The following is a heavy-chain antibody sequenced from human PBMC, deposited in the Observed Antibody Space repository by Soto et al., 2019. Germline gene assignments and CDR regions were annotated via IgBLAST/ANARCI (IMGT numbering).Heavy chain of an antibody. CDR2: ISNSGSTI. V-gene: IGHV3-11*01. CDR3: ARWLAYGDYGSLDP. Sequence: QVQLVEAGGGLVKPGGSLRLSCAASEFTFSDYYMTWIRQAPGKGLVWVSYISNSGSTIYYGDSVKGRFTISRDNAKNSLYLQMNSLRAEVTAVYYCARWLAYGDYGSLDPWGQGTLVTVSP. CDR1: EFTFSDYY. D-gene: IGHD4-17*01. J-gene: IGHJ5*02.